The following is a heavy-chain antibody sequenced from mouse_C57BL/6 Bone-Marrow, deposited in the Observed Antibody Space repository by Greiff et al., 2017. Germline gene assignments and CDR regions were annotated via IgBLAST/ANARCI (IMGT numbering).Heavy chain of an antibody. D-gene: IGHD2-4*01. Sequence: VHVKQSVAELVRPGASVKLSCTASGFNIKNTYMHWVKQRPEQGLEWIGRIDPANGNTKYAPKFQGKATITADTSSNTAYLQLSSLTSEDTAIYYFARDYDYEVPFAYWGQGTLVTVSA. CDR1: GFNIKNTY. J-gene: IGHJ3*01. CDR2: IDPANGNT. V-gene: IGHV14-3*01. CDR3: ARDYDYEVPFAY.